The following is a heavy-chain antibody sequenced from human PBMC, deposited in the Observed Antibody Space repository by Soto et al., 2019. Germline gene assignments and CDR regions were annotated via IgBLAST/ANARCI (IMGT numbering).Heavy chain of an antibody. J-gene: IGHJ6*02. CDR1: GFTFNNYA. V-gene: IGHV3-30*18. D-gene: IGHD1-20*01. CDR2: ISYDGSLK. CDR3: AKALTISGTTDYYYGMDV. Sequence: SGGSLRLSCVASGFTFNNYAMDWVRQAPGKGLEWVAVISYDGSLKKYADSVKGRFTISRDNSKNTLYLEMKSLRGEDTALYYCAKALTISGTTDYYYGMDVWGQGTTVTVSS.